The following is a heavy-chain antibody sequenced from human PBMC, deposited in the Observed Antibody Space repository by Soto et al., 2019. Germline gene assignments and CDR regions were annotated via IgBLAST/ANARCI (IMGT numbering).Heavy chain of an antibody. J-gene: IGHJ5*02. Sequence: GGSLRLSCAASGFTFSDHYMDWVRQAPGKGLEWVGRTRNKANSYTTEYAASVKGRFTISRDDSKNSLYLQMNSLKTEDTAVYYCARSDLGYCSGGSCYFMGFDPWGQGTLVTVSS. D-gene: IGHD2-15*01. V-gene: IGHV3-72*01. CDR2: TRNKANSYTT. CDR3: ARSDLGYCSGGSCYFMGFDP. CDR1: GFTFSDHY.